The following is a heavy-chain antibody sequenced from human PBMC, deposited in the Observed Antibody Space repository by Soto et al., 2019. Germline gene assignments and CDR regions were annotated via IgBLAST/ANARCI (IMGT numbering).Heavy chain of an antibody. D-gene: IGHD6-19*01. J-gene: IGHJ6*02. V-gene: IGHV4-4*07. CDR3: ARDAVAGVLDV. Sequence: NPAETLSLTCTVSGGSIVSYYWIWVRQPAGKGLEWIGRIYTSGSTNYNPSLKSRVTMSVDTSKNQFSLKLSSVTAADTAVYYCARDAVAGVLDVWGQGTTVTVSS. CDR2: IYTSGST. CDR1: GGSIVSYY.